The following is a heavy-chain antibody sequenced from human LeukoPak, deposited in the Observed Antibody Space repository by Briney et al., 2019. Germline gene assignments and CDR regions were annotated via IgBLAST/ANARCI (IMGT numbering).Heavy chain of an antibody. V-gene: IGHV3-33*01. CDR1: GFSLSNYG. CDR2: LLYDGNTK. Sequence: GGSLRLSCAASGFSLSNYGMHWVRQAPGKGLEWVAALLYDGNTKDYADSVKGRFTISRDISKNTFYLQMNSLTAEDTAVYYCARDHRPEIQYYYMDVWGKGTTVAASS. J-gene: IGHJ6*03. D-gene: IGHD1-14*01. CDR3: ARDHRPEIQYYYMDV.